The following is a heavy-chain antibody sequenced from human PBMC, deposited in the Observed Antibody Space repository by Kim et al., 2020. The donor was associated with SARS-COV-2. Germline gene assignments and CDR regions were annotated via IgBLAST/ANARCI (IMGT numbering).Heavy chain of an antibody. D-gene: IGHD6-13*01. V-gene: IGHV1-46*01. CDR3: ARDKDSSSWFGTFDI. J-gene: IGHJ3*02. Sequence: QKFQGRVTMTRDTSTSTVYMELSSLRSEDTAVYYCARDKDSSSWFGTFDIWGQGTMVTVSS.